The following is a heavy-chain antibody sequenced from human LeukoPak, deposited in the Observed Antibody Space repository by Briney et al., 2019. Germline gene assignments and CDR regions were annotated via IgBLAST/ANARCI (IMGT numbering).Heavy chain of an antibody. V-gene: IGHV1-8*01. J-gene: IGHJ3*02. D-gene: IGHD5-12*01. CDR1: GYTFTSYD. Sequence: ASVKVSCKASGYTFTSYDINWVRQATGQGLEWMGWMNPNSGNTGYAQKFQGRVAMTRNTSISTAYMELSSLRSEDTAVYYCARQALGSGYDLDAFDIWGQGTMVTVSS. CDR2: MNPNSGNT. CDR3: ARQALGSGYDLDAFDI.